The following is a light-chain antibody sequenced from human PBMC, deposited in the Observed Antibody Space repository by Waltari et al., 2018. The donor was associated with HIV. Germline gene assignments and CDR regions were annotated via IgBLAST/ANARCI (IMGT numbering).Light chain of an antibody. CDR1: MSTFGAGSD. J-gene: IGLJ3*02. CDR2: DDT. Sequence: QSVLPQPPSVSGAPGQRVTLSCTGSMSTFGAGSDVQWYQQFPGTAPKLLIYDDTNRPSGGPARFSGSKSGTSASLAITGLQAADEADYYCQSYDNSLSGWVFGGGTKLTVL. V-gene: IGLV1-40*01. CDR3: QSYDNSLSGWV.